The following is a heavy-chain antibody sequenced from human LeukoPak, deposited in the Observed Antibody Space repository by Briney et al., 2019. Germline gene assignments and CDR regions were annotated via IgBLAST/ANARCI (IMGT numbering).Heavy chain of an antibody. CDR3: AKGPYYYDSSGYSRRWFDP. V-gene: IGHV3-23*01. CDR1: GFTFSTYA. CDR2: ISGSGGRT. J-gene: IGHJ5*02. Sequence: GGSLRLSCAASGFTFSTYAMTWVRQAPGEGLEWVSAISGSGGRTYYADSVKGRFTISRDNSKNTLYLQMNSLRAEDSAVYYCAKGPYYYDSSGYSRRWFDPWGQGTLVTVSS. D-gene: IGHD3-22*01.